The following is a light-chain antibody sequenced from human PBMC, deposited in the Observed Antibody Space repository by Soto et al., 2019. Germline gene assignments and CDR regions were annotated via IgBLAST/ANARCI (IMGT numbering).Light chain of an antibody. V-gene: IGKV3-15*01. CDR1: QSVSTN. CDR3: HQYNDGPAWT. Sequence: EIVMTQSPATLSVSPGERATLSCRASQSVSTNLAWYQQKPGQAPRLLIFGASTRATGIPVRFSGSGSGRQFTLSITTLLSEDLAVYYCHQYNDGPAWTFGQGTKVGIK. CDR2: GAS. J-gene: IGKJ1*01.